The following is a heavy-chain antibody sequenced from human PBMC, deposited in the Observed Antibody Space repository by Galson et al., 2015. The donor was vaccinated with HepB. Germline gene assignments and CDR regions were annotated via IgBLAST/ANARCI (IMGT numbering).Heavy chain of an antibody. CDR2: INTNTGNP. Sequence: SVKVSCKASGYTFTSYAMNWVRQAPGQGLEWMGWINTNTGNPTYAQGFTGRFVFSLDTSVSTAYLQISSLKAEDTAVYYCARDPPDTIFGVVTSGYYYYYMDVWGKGTTVTVSS. V-gene: IGHV7-4-1*02. J-gene: IGHJ6*03. CDR1: GYTFTSYA. CDR3: ARDPPDTIFGVVTSGYYYYYMDV. D-gene: IGHD3-3*01.